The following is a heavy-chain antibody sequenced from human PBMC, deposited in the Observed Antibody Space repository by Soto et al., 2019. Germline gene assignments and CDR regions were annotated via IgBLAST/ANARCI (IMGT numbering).Heavy chain of an antibody. V-gene: IGHV3-21*01. CDR3: ARGLGYDFWSGLEDYYYGMDV. CDR2: ISSSSSYI. D-gene: IGHD3-3*01. J-gene: IGHJ6*02. CDR1: GFTFSSYS. Sequence: PGGSLRLSCAASGFTFSSYSMNWVRQAPGKGLEWVSSISSSSSYIYYADSVKGRFTISRDNAKNSLYLQMNSLRAEDTAVYYCARGLGYDFWSGLEDYYYGMDVWGQGTTVTVSS.